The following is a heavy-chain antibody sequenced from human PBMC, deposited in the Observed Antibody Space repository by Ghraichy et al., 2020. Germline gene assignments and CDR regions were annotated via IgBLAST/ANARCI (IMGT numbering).Heavy chain of an antibody. J-gene: IGHJ4*02. CDR1: GFTFSSYW. Sequence: GGSLRLSCVASGFTFSSYWMHWVRQAPGKGLVWVSRINTDGSSTNYADSVKGRFTISRDNAKNTLYLQMNSLRDEDTAVYYCVRCSSISCYDYWGQGTLVTVSS. CDR3: VRCSSISCYDY. V-gene: IGHV3-74*01. CDR2: INTDGSST. D-gene: IGHD2-2*01.